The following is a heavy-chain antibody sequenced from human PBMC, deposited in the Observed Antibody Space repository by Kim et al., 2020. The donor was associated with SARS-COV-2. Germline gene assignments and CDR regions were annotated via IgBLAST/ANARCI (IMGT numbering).Heavy chain of an antibody. CDR1: GFTFSSYG. Sequence: GGSLRLSCAASGFTFSSYGMHWVRQAPGKGLEWVAVIWYEGSHKYYADSVKGRFTISRDNSKNTLYLQMNSLRAEDTAVYYCARGLTYYDFWSGYYGSLSEGYYYYGMDVWGQGTTVTVSS. CDR3: ARGLTYYDFWSGYYGSLSEGYYYYGMDV. J-gene: IGHJ6*02. D-gene: IGHD3-3*01. CDR2: IWYEGSHK. V-gene: IGHV3-33*01.